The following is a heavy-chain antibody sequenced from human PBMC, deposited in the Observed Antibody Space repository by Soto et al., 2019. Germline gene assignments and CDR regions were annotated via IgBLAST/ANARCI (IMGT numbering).Heavy chain of an antibody. J-gene: IGHJ4*02. CDR1: GGYVSSTAYY. V-gene: IGHV4-61*08. CDR3: ARGGALRYYFDY. Sequence: SEALSLTCTVSGGYVSSTAYYWTWIRQSPGKTLEWIGYISNSGTNYNPPLKSRVTISTDTSKNQFSLKLTSVTVAHTAVYFCARGGALRYYFDYWGQGAPVTVSS. D-gene: IGHD1-26*01. CDR2: ISNSGT.